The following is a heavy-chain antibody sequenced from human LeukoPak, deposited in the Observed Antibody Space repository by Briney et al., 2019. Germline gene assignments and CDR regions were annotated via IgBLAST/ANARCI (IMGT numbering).Heavy chain of an antibody. CDR2: IYPSNSDT. Sequence: GESLKISCKGSGYTFTTYWIGWVRQMPGKALEWMGIIYPSNSDTRYSPSFQRQVTISADKSISTAYLQWSSLKASDTAMYYCARRYTTSSESDYWGQGTLVAVSS. V-gene: IGHV5-51*01. D-gene: IGHD2-2*02. J-gene: IGHJ4*02. CDR1: GYTFTTYW. CDR3: ARRYTTSSESDY.